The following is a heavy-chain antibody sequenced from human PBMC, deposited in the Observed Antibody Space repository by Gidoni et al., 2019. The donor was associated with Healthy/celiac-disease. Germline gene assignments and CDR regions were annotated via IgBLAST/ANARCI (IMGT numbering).Heavy chain of an antibody. V-gene: IGHV3-30-3*01. Sequence: QVQLVESGGGVVQPGRSLRLSWAASGFTFSSYAMHWVRQAPGKGLGWVAVISYDGSNKYYADSVKGRFTISRDNSKNTLYLQMNSLRAEDTAVYYCARDHLRVDTAMVAWYYYYGMDVWGQGTTVTVSS. D-gene: IGHD5-18*01. CDR2: ISYDGSNK. CDR3: ARDHLRVDTAMVAWYYYYGMDV. CDR1: GFTFSSYA. J-gene: IGHJ6*02.